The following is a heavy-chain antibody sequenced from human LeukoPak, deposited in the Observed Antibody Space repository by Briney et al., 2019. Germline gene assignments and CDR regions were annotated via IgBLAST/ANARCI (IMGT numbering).Heavy chain of an antibody. V-gene: IGHV1-18*04. D-gene: IGHD3-16*01. CDR3: ASSRAGGYFDY. J-gene: IGHJ4*02. CDR2: ISAYNDNT. CDR1: GYTFTSYG. Sequence: ASVKVSCKASGYTFTSYGISWVRQAPGQGLEWMGWISAYNDNTNYAQKLQGRVTMTTDTSTSTAYMELRSLRSDDTAVYYCASSRAGGYFDYWGQGTLVTVSS.